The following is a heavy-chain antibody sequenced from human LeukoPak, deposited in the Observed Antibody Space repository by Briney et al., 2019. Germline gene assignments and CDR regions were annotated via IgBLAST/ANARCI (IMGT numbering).Heavy chain of an antibody. CDR3: ARLPPTYYDILTGYWGYYFDY. V-gene: IGHV4-39*01. J-gene: IGHJ4*02. CDR1: GGSISSSSYY. Sequence: SETLSPTCTVSGGSISSSSYYWGWIRQPPGKGLEWIGSIYYSGSTYYNPSLKSRVTISVDTSKNQFSLKLSSVTAADTAVYYCARLPPTYYDILTGYWGYYFDYWGQGTLVTVSS. CDR2: IYYSGST. D-gene: IGHD3-9*01.